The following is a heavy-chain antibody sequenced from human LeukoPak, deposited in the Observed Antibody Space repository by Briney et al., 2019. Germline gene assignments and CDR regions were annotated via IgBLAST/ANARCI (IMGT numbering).Heavy chain of an antibody. Sequence: SETLSLTCTVSGGSISSSSYYWGWIRQPPGKGLEWIGSIYYSGSTYYNPSLKSRVTISVDTSKNQFSLKLSSVTAADTAVYYCARDILWFGELLSFHYFDYWGQGTLVTVSS. CDR3: ARDILWFGELLSFHYFDY. CDR2: IYYSGST. J-gene: IGHJ4*02. D-gene: IGHD3-10*01. V-gene: IGHV4-39*07. CDR1: GGSISSSSYY.